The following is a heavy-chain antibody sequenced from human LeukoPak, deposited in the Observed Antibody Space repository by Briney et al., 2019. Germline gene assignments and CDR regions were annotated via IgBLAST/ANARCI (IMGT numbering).Heavy chain of an antibody. CDR1: GFPFNAYW. CDR2: IRQDGDTK. CDR3: AKVGQRGPYQYYYYYGMDV. D-gene: IGHD2-2*01. J-gene: IGHJ6*02. Sequence: GGSLRLSCAASGFPFNAYWMTWVRQAPGKGLEWVANIRQDGDTKYYVDSVKGRFTISRDNAMNSLYLQMNSLRAEDTAVYYCAKVGQRGPYQYYYYYGMDVWGQGTTVTVSS. V-gene: IGHV3-7*03.